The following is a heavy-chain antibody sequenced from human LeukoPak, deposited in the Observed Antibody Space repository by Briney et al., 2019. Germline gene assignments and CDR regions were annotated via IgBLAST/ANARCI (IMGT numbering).Heavy chain of an antibody. CDR1: GGSISTYY. J-gene: IGHJ5*02. Sequence: SETLSLTCTVSGGSISTYYWSWIRQPAGKGLEWIGRVYPSGRTSYNPSLEKRVTMSVDTSKKQFSLKLRSVTAADTAVYYCASGGRISAANWFDPWGQGTLVTVSS. CDR3: ASGGRISAANWFDP. V-gene: IGHV4-4*07. D-gene: IGHD6-13*01. CDR2: VYPSGRT.